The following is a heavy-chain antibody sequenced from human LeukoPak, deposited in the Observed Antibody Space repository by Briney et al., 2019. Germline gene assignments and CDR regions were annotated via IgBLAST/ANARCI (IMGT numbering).Heavy chain of an antibody. CDR2: IHYSGST. CDR3: ARRVSGSGFGESNWFVP. J-gene: IGHJ5*02. D-gene: IGHD3-10*01. Sequence: SETLSLTCTVSGDSISTYYWNWIRQPPGKGLEWIGHIHYSGSTNYNPSLNSRVTISVDTSKSQFSLKLNSVTAADTAVYYCARRVSGSGFGESNWFVPWGQGTLVTVSS. V-gene: IGHV4-59*08. CDR1: GDSISTYY.